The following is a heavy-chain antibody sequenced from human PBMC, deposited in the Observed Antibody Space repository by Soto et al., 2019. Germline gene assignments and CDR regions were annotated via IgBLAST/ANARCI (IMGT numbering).Heavy chain of an antibody. CDR3: AKAPGYNYILDVPN. CDR2: ISGSGGST. V-gene: IGHV3-23*01. Sequence: EVQLLESGGALVQPGGSLRLSCAASGFTFSSYAKSWVRQAPGKGLEWVSAISGSGGSTYYADSVKGRFTISRDNSKNTLYLQMNSLRAEDTAVDYCAKAPGYNYILDVPNWGQGTLVTVSS. CDR1: GFTFSSYA. J-gene: IGHJ4*02. D-gene: IGHD5-12*01.